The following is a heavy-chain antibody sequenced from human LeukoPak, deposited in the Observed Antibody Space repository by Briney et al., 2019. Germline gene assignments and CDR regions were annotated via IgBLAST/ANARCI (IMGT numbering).Heavy chain of an antibody. CDR1: GYTFTSYG. D-gene: IGHD3-22*01. CDR2: ISAYNGNT. V-gene: IGHV1-18*01. J-gene: IGHJ3*02. Sequence: ASVKVSCKASGYTFTSYGISWVRQAPGQGLEWMGWISAYNGNTNYAQKLQGRVTMTTDTSTSTAYMELRSLRSDDTAVYYCARVDPNYYYDSSGYQTAFDIWGQGTMVTVSS. CDR3: ARVDPNYYYDSSGYQTAFDI.